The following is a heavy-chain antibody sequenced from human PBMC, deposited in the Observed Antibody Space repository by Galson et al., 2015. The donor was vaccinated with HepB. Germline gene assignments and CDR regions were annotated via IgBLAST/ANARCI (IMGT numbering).Heavy chain of an antibody. J-gene: IGHJ4*02. D-gene: IGHD3-10*01. CDR3: ARATYITMVRGSHHYFDY. CDR1: GFTFSSYS. V-gene: IGHV3-21*01. Sequence: SLRLSCATSGFTFSSYSMNWVRQAPGKGLEWVSSISSSSSYIYYADSVKGRFTISRDNAKNSLYLQMNSLRAEDTAVYYCARATYITMVRGSHHYFDYWGQGTLVTVSS. CDR2: ISSSSSYI.